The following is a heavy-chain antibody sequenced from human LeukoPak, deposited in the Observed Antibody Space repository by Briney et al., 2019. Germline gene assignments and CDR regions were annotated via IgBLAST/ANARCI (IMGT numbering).Heavy chain of an antibody. D-gene: IGHD3-16*01. CDR1: GFTFSSYE. CDR2: IYSDGGT. J-gene: IGHJ5*01. Sequence: PGGSLRLSCAASGFTFSSYEMNWVRQGPGKGLDWISSIYSDGGTNYADSVKGRFTIFRDNSKNTLYLQMNSLRPEDTAVYYCARDGGFGGPGGDNWFDSWGQGALVTVSS. V-gene: IGHV3-66*02. CDR3: ARDGGFGGPGGDNWFDS.